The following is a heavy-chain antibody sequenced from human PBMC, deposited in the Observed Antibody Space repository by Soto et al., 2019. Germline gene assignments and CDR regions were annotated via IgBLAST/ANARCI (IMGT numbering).Heavy chain of an antibody. Sequence: QVQVVQSGAEVKKPGSSVKVSCKVSGGIFTNNAISWVRQAPGQGLEWLGGVIPLFDTAYYAQIFRGRLRSSADGAQTTAYMELSGLTSADTAVYFCATGGHNDGYNFYHGMDVWGQGTTVTVS. D-gene: IGHD5-18*01. CDR2: VIPLFDTA. V-gene: IGHV1-69*01. J-gene: IGHJ6*02. CDR1: GGIFTNNA. CDR3: ATGGHNDGYNFYHGMDV.